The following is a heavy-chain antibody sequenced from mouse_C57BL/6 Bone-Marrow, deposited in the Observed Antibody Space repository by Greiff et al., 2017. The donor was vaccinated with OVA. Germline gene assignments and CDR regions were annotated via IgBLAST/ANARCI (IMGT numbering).Heavy chain of an antibody. J-gene: IGHJ1*03. CDR1: GYAFTNYL. Sequence: QVQLQQSGAELVRPGTSVKVSCKASGYAFTNYLIEWVKQRPGQGLEWIGVINPGSGGTNYNEKFKGKATLTADKSSSTAYMQLSSLTSDDSEVYFCARRGSSDWYFDVWGTGTTVTVSS. D-gene: IGHD1-1*01. V-gene: IGHV1-54*01. CDR2: INPGSGGT. CDR3: ARRGSSDWYFDV.